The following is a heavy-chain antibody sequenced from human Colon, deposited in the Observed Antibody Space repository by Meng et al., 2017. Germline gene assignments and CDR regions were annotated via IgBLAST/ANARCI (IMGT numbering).Heavy chain of an antibody. CDR1: GGSISSGGYY. Sequence: QVQLQESGPGLVKPSQTLSLTCSVSGGSISSGGYYWSWIRQHPGKGLEWIGYIHYSESTHYNPSLKSRVTISVDTSKNQFSLKLSSVTAADTAVYYCARASYGSGSPLGESWFDPWGQGTLVTVSS. CDR2: IHYSEST. CDR3: ARASYGSGSPLGESWFDP. V-gene: IGHV4-31*03. D-gene: IGHD3-10*01. J-gene: IGHJ5*02.